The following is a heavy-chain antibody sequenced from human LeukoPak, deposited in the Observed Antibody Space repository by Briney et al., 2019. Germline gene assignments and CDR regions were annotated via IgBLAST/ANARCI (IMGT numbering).Heavy chain of an antibody. CDR1: GFTVSSNY. Sequence: GGSLRLSCAASGFTVSSNYKSWVRQAPGKGLEWVSVIYSGGSTYYADSVKGRFTISRDRSKNTLYLQMYSLRAEDTAVFYCAKDLYLRDFWSGYFDYWGQGIPVTVSS. CDR2: IYSGGST. CDR3: AKDLYLRDFWSGYFDY. J-gene: IGHJ4*02. D-gene: IGHD3-3*01. V-gene: IGHV3-53*01.